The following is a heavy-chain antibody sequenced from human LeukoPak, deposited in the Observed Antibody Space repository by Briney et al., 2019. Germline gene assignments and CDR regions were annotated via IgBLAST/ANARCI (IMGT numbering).Heavy chain of an antibody. J-gene: IGHJ4*02. D-gene: IGHD4/OR15-4a*01. CDR3: ARDKGAWYFDF. CDR1: GFTFSDYY. CDR2: ISSRGNLI. V-gene: IGHV3-11*01. Sequence: GGSLRLSCVVSGFTFSDYYMSWIRQTPGKGLEWISFISSRGNLIYYADSVKGRFTISRDNAKNSLYLQMNSLSSEDTAIYFCARDKGAWYFDFWGQGTLLTVSS.